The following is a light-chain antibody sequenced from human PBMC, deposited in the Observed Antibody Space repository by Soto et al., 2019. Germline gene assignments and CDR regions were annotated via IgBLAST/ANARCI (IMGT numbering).Light chain of an antibody. J-gene: IGKJ3*01. CDR2: AAS. V-gene: IGKV1-17*01. CDR3: QQHNTYPFT. CDR1: QGINNL. Sequence: DIQMTQSPSSLSASVGDRVTITCRASQGINNLLGWYQQGPGKAPKRLIYAASNLEGGVPTRFSGSGSGTEFPITISSLQQDDVANYCCQQHNTYPFTFGPGTKVDVK.